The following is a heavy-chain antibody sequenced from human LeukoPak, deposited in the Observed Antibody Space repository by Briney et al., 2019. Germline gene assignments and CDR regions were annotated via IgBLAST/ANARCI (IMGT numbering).Heavy chain of an antibody. J-gene: IGHJ4*02. D-gene: IGHD3-10*01. CDR3: ARGDIHSGSRYDY. Sequence: ASVKVSCKASGFTFTSHDYNWVRQATGQGLEWMGWMNPNSGNTGYAQKFQGRVTMTRDTSITTVYMELSSLTSEDTAVYYCARGDIHSGSRYDYWGQGTLVTVSS. V-gene: IGHV1-8*01. CDR1: GFTFTSHD. CDR2: MNPNSGNT.